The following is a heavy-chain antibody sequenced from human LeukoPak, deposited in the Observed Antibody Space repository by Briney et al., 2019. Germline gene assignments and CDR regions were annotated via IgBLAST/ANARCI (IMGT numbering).Heavy chain of an antibody. CDR2: MSTYNGNT. V-gene: IGHV1-18*01. D-gene: IGHD3-10*01. CDR3: ARDFSHEGFGELSPYYFDY. J-gene: IGHJ4*02. Sequence: GASVMVSCKASGYTYTSYGISWVRQAPGQGLEWMGWMSTYNGNTNYAQKLQGRVSMTTDTSTSTAYMELRSLTSDDTTVYYCARDFSHEGFGELSPYYFDYWGQGTLVTVSS. CDR1: GYTYTSYG.